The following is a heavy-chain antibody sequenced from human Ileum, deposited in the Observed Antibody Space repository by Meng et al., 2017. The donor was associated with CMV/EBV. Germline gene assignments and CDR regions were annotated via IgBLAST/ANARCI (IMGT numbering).Heavy chain of an antibody. CDR2: ISWNSHNI. CDR1: GFTFDDYG. Sequence: GGSLRLSCTISGFTFDDYGMGWVRQAPGKGLEWVTGISWNSHNIGYADSVKGRFTIYRDNAKNSLYLQMISLRAEDTALYYCVKDRDGYSYGAFDIWGQGTLVTVSS. CDR3: VKDRDGYSYGAFDI. D-gene: IGHD5-18*01. V-gene: IGHV3-9*01. J-gene: IGHJ3*02.